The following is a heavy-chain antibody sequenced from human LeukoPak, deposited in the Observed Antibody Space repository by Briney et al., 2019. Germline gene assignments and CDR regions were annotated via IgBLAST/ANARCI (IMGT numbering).Heavy chain of an antibody. CDR2: ISYDGSNK. Sequence: GGSLRLSCAASGFTFSSYAMHWVRQAPGKGLEWVAVISYDGSNKYYADSVKGRFTISRDNSKNTLYLQMNSLRAEDTAVYYCARDGSPYYYDSSGSDYWGQGTLVTVSS. CDR1: GFTFSSYA. J-gene: IGHJ4*02. V-gene: IGHV3-30-3*01. CDR3: ARDGSPYYYDSSGSDY. D-gene: IGHD3-22*01.